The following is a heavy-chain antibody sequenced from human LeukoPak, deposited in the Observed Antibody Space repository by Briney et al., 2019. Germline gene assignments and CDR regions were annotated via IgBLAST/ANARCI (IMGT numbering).Heavy chain of an antibody. Sequence: SETLSLTCAVSGYSISSGYYWGWIRQPPGKGLEWIGSIYHSGSTYYNPSLKSRVTISVDTSKNQLSLKLSSVTAADTAVYYCARQGGGAARVFDYWGQGTLVTVSS. D-gene: IGHD6-6*01. CDR3: ARQGGGAARVFDY. CDR1: GYSISSGYY. J-gene: IGHJ4*02. CDR2: IYHSGST. V-gene: IGHV4-38-2*01.